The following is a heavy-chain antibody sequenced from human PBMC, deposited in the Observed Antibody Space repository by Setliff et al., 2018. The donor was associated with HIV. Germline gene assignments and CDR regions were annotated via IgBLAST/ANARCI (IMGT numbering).Heavy chain of an antibody. CDR2: INPSSGST. CDR3: AKVMSITMVRGALGN. Sequence: GASVKVSCKASGYTFTSYYMHWVRQAPGQGLEWMGIINPSSGSTNYAQKFQDRVTMTSDTSTRTVYMELSSLRSDDTAVYYCAKVMSITMVRGALGNWGQGTLVTVSS. V-gene: IGHV1-46*01. CDR1: GYTFTSYY. D-gene: IGHD3-10*01. J-gene: IGHJ4*02.